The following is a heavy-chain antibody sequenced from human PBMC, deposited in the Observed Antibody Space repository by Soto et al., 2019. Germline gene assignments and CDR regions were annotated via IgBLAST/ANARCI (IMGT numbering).Heavy chain of an antibody. D-gene: IGHD2-2*01. J-gene: IGHJ6*02. V-gene: IGHV1-69*08. CDR3: AREDRDRETGLVPAAIDGMDV. Sequence: QVQLVQSGAEVKKPGSSVKVSCKASGGTFSRYSITWVRQAPGHGLEWIGRIIPIFGIASYAQKFQGRVTITADESTSKAYMELSSLRSDDTAVYYCAREDRDRETGLVPAAIDGMDVWGQGTTVTVSS. CDR1: GGTFSRYS. CDR2: IIPIFGIA.